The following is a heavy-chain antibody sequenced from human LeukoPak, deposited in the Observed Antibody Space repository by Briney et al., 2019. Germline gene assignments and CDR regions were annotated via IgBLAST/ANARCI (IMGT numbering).Heavy chain of an antibody. CDR2: IAITGNT. J-gene: IGHJ5*01. D-gene: IGHD1-26*01. CDR1: GFIFSSYD. V-gene: IGHV3-13*04. Sequence: PGGSLRLLCAASGFIFSSYDMHWARQATGKGLEWVSSIAITGNTYYSGSVKGRFTLSRENAKNSLYLQMNSLRAGDTAVYYCARGLTGGLDSWGQGTLVTVSS. CDR3: ARGLTGGLDS.